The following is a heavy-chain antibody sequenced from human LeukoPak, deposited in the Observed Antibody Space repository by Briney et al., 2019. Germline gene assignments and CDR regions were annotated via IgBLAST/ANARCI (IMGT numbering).Heavy chain of an antibody. V-gene: IGHV4-59*01. Sequence: SETLSLTCTVSGGSISTYYWSWIRQPPGKGLEWIGYIYYSGSTNYNPSLKSRVTISVDTSKNQFSLKLSSVTAADTAVYYCAGRAARFFDYWGQGILVTVSS. J-gene: IGHJ4*02. CDR1: GGSISTYY. CDR2: IYYSGST. D-gene: IGHD6-25*01. CDR3: AGRAARFFDY.